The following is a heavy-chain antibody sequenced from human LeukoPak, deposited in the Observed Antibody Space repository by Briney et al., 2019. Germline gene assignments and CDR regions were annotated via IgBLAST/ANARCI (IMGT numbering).Heavy chain of an antibody. CDR1: GGSLGRSNTY. J-gene: IGHJ6*03. Sequence: SDTLSLTCTVSGGSLGRSNTYWGWIRQTPGKGLELLGTILHSGYTYNNPSLKSRVTMSVDSSKNQFSLSLSSVTAADTAVYFCARHRGGGGYHYMDVWGKGTTVIVSS. V-gene: IGHV4-39*01. CDR3: ARHRGGGGYHYMDV. CDR2: ILHSGYT. D-gene: IGHD2-21*01.